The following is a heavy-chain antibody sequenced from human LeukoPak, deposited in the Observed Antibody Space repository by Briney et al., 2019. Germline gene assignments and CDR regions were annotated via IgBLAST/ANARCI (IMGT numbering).Heavy chain of an antibody. CDR1: GFILSGYE. J-gene: IGHJ6*04. CDR3: ARDRYSGSGSLYDV. D-gene: IGHD3-10*01. CDR2: LSSTAGTV. Sequence: GGSLRLSCAASGFILSGYEMSWVRQAPGKGLEWVSYLSSTAGTVYYADSVEGRFTISRDSAKNSLYLEMNSLRAEDTAVYYCARDRYSGSGSLYDVWGKGTTVTVSS. V-gene: IGHV3-48*03.